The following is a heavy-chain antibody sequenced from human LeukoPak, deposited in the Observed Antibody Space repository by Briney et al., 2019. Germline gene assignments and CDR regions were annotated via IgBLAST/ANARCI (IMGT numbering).Heavy chain of an antibody. CDR1: GFTFSSYA. J-gene: IGHJ4*02. CDR2: ISGSGGST. V-gene: IGHV3-23*01. D-gene: IGHD6-13*01. CDR3: AKDLEQQLVFFAPRNYFDY. Sequence: GGSLRLSCAASGFTFSSYAISWVRQAPGKGLEWVSAISGSGGSTYYADSVKRRFTISRDHSKNPLYLPMNSLRAEDTAVYYCAKDLEQQLVFFAPRNYFDYWGQGTLVTVSS.